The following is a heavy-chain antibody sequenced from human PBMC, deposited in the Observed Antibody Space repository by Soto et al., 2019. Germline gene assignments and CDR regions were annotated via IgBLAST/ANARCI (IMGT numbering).Heavy chain of an antibody. J-gene: IGHJ4*02. D-gene: IGHD6-19*01. Sequence: EVQLVESGGGWIQPGGSLRLSCAASGFTVSSKYMTWVRQAPGKGLEWVSVIYGGGTTYYADSVKGRFTISRDNSKNTLYLQVNSLRAEDTAVYYCVQTTGWPGFDFWGQETLVTVSS. CDR3: VQTTGWPGFDF. V-gene: IGHV3-53*01. CDR1: GFTVSSKY. CDR2: IYGGGTT.